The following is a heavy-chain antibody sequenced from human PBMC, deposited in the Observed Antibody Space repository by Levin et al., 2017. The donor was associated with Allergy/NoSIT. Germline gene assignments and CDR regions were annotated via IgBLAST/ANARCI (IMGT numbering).Heavy chain of an antibody. CDR3: AKGIRFLEWLLDY. CDR1: GFTFSTYA. CDR2: ISGSGGST. J-gene: IGHJ4*02. Sequence: GGSLRLSCAASGFTFSTYAMSWVRQAPGKGLEWVSAISGSGGSTYYADSVKGRFTISRDNSKNTLYLQMNSLRAEDTAVYYCAKGIRFLEWLLDYWGQGTLVTVSS. V-gene: IGHV3-23*01. D-gene: IGHD3-3*01.